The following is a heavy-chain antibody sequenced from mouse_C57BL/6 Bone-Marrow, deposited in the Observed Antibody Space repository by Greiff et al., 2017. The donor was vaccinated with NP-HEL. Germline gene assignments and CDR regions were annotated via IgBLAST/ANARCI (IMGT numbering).Heavy chain of an antibody. Sequence: EVNVVESEGGLVQPGSSMKLSCTASGFTFSDYYMAWVRQVPEKGLEWVANINYDGSSTYYLDSLKSRFIISRDNAKNILYLQMSSLKSEDTATYYCARGRYYYGSPYWYFDVWGTGTTVTVSS. CDR2: INYDGSST. V-gene: IGHV5-16*01. CDR3: ARGRYYYGSPYWYFDV. J-gene: IGHJ1*03. D-gene: IGHD1-1*01. CDR1: GFTFSDYY.